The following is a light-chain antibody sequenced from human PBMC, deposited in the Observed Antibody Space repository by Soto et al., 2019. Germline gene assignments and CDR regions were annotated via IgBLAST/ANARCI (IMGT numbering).Light chain of an antibody. J-gene: IGKJ2*01. V-gene: IGKV1-5*03. CDR3: QQYNSVPYT. Sequence: DIQMTQSPSTLSASVEDRVTITCRASQTINSWLAWYQQKPWKAPRLLIYKASSLESAVPSRFSGSGSGTESTLSICSLQPDDFATYFFQQYNSVPYTFGQGTK. CDR2: KAS. CDR1: QTINSW.